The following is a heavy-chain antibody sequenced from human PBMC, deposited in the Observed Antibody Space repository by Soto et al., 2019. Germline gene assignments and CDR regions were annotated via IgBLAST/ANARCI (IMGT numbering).Heavy chain of an antibody. CDR3: ARENRYGDYRLDY. D-gene: IGHD4-17*01. V-gene: IGHV6-1*01. CDR2: TYYRSKWYN. J-gene: IGHJ4*02. Sequence: SQTLSLTCAISGDSVSSDSATWNWIRQSPSRGLEWLGRTYYRSKWYNDYAVSVKSRITINPDTSKNHFSLHLNSVTPEDTAVYYCARENRYGDYRLDYWGQGTLVTVSS. CDR1: GDSVSSDSAT.